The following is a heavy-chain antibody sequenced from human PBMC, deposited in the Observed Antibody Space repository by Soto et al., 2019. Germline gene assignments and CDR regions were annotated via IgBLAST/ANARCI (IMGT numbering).Heavy chain of an antibody. CDR1: GVSISDYY. Sequence: PSETLSLTCIVSGVSISDYYWSWIRQPPGKGLEWIGYIYYSGNTKYNPSLKSRVTISEDTSKNQFSLKLSSVTAADTAVYYCARDRAYYDSSGLYFDYWGQGTLVTVS. D-gene: IGHD3-22*01. J-gene: IGHJ4*02. CDR3: ARDRAYYDSSGLYFDY. V-gene: IGHV4-59*01. CDR2: IYYSGNT.